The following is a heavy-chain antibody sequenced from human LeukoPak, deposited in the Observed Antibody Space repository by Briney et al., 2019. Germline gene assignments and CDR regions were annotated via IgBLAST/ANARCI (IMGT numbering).Heavy chain of an antibody. CDR2: ISAYNGNT. J-gene: IGHJ4*02. CDR3: AREKDAFCSD. Sequence: ASVKVSFKASGYTFTSYGISWVRQAPGQGLEWMGWISAYNGNTNYAQKLQGRVTMTTDTSTSTAYMELRSLKYDDTAVYYCAREKDAFCSDWGQGTLVTVSS. D-gene: IGHD3-3*01. CDR1: GYTFTSYG. V-gene: IGHV1-18*01.